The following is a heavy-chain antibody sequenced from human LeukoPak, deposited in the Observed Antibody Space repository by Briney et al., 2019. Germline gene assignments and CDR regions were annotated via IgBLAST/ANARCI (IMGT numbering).Heavy chain of an antibody. Sequence: GGSLRLSCAASGFTFSSYEMNWVRQAPGKGLEWVSYISSSGSTIYYTDSVKGRFTISRDNAKNSLYLQMNSLRAEDTAVYYCARVKGIAAATFDYWGQGTLVTVSS. CDR1: GFTFSSYE. J-gene: IGHJ4*02. CDR3: ARVKGIAAATFDY. V-gene: IGHV3-48*03. D-gene: IGHD6-13*01. CDR2: ISSSGSTI.